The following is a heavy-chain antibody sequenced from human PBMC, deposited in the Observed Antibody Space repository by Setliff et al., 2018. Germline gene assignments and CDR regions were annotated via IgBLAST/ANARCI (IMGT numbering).Heavy chain of an antibody. CDR1: GGSINSYY. D-gene: IGHD1-26*01. Sequence: SETLSLTCIVSGGSINSYYWNWIRQPPGKGLEWIGYIYYSGNSNYDTNYNPSLKSRVTILSDTSKNQFSLKLSSVTAADTAVYYCASMGATAYYFDYWGQGTLVTVSS. V-gene: IGHV4-59*08. CDR3: ASMGATAYYFDY. CDR2: IYYSGNSNYDT. J-gene: IGHJ4*02.